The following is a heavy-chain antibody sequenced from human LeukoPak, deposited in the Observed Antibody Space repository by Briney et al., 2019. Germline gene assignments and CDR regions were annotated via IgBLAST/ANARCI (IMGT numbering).Heavy chain of an antibody. V-gene: IGHV3-11*06. Sequence: GGSLRRSCAASGFTFSDSYMSWIRQAPGKGLEWVSTITSGSSYTNYGDSVKGRFTISRDNARDSLYLQMNGLRADDTAVYYCASGRGRRMDVWGQGTTVTVSS. CDR1: GFTFSDSY. D-gene: IGHD1-1*01. J-gene: IGHJ6*02. CDR3: ASGRGRRMDV. CDR2: ITSGSSYT.